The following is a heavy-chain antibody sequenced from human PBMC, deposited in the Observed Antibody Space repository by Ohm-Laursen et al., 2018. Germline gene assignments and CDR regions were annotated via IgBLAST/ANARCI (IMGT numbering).Heavy chain of an antibody. Sequence: GTLSLTCTVSGDSISNYYWTWIRQPAGKGLEWIGRIYTSGSTNYNPSLKSRVTMSVDTSKNQFSLKVSSVTAADTAVYYCARGARTVGPPTSYFDYWGQGTLVTVSS. CDR2: IYTSGST. V-gene: IGHV4-4*07. D-gene: IGHD1-26*01. J-gene: IGHJ4*02. CDR1: GDSISNYY. CDR3: ARGARTVGPPTSYFDY.